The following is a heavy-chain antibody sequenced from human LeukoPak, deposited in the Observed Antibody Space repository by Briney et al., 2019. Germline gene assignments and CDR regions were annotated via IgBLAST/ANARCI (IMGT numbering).Heavy chain of an antibody. CDR2: MHSSGRT. CDR1: GASISSGSYY. J-gene: IGHJ6*03. Sequence: PSQTLFLTCTVSGASISSGSYYWTWIRQPAGKGLEWIGRMHSSGRTSYSPSLKSRVTISVDTSKNQLSLKLSSVTAADTAVYYCARGLRGYSYGYVPWELSYYMDVWGKGTTVTISS. CDR3: ARGLRGYSYGYVPWELSYYMDV. D-gene: IGHD5-18*01. V-gene: IGHV4-61*02.